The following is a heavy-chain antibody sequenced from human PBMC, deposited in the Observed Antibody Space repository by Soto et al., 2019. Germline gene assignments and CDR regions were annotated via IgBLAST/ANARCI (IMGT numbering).Heavy chain of an antibody. D-gene: IGHD6-13*01. CDR3: ARAAGYSSSWKYHMDV. J-gene: IGHJ6*03. CDR1: GFTVNNYW. V-gene: IGHV3-7*01. CDR2: IKRDGYEK. Sequence: EVQLVESGGGLVQPGGSLRLSCAAAGFTVNNYWMTWVRQAPGKGLEWVANIKRDGYEKYYVDSVKGRFTISRDNAKNSRYLQMNSLRAEDTAMYYCARAAGYSSSWKYHMDVWGKGTTVSVSS.